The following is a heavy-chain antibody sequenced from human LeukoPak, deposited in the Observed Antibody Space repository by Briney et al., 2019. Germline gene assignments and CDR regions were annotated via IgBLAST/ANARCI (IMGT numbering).Heavy chain of an antibody. CDR2: IYYSGST. D-gene: IGHD4-17*01. Sequence: SETLSLTCTVSGGSISSSSYYWGWIRQPPGKGLEWIGSIYYSGSTYYNPSLKSRVTISVDTSKNQFSLKLSSVTAADTAVYYCARDPKQVCGDYEGWGQGTLVTVSS. CDR3: ARDPKQVCGDYEG. CDR1: GGSISSSSYY. V-gene: IGHV4-39*07. J-gene: IGHJ4*02.